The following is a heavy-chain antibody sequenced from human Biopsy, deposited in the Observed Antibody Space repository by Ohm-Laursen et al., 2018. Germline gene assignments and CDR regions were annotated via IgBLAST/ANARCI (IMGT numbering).Heavy chain of an antibody. J-gene: IGHJ4*02. D-gene: IGHD3-16*01. CDR2: IRYSGNT. CDR1: GVSINTGGYY. V-gene: IGHV4-31*03. CDR3: TRAGGGKIYGL. Sequence: TLSLTCTASGVSINTGGYYWTWIRQHPGTGLEWIGYIRYSGNTLYNPSLKSRLTISVDTSRNQFSLKLTSVTAADTALYYCTRAGGGKIYGLWGQGTLVTVSS.